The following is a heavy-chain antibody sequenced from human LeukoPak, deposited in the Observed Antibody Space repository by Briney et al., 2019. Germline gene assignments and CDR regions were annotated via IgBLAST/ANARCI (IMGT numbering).Heavy chain of an antibody. Sequence: GGSLRLSCAASGFTFSNYVMSWVRQAPGKGLEWVSAISGSGDTTYYPDSVRGRFTISRDNSENTLYLHLNSLKAEDTAVYYCEKNSKYCSSPNCYFDYGAQEPLVTVP. CDR2: ISGSGDTT. J-gene: IGHJ4*02. D-gene: IGHD2-2*01. CDR3: EKNSKYCSSPNCYFDY. CDR1: GFTFSNYV. V-gene: IGHV3-23*01.